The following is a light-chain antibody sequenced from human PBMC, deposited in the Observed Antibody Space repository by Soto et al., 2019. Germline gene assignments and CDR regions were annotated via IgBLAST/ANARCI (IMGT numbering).Light chain of an antibody. V-gene: IGKV1-5*01. CDR2: DAS. CDR1: QGISSW. J-gene: IGKJ2*01. Sequence: DIQMTQSPSTLSASVGDRVTITCRASQGISSWLAWYQQKPGRAPKLLIFDASNLESGVPSRFSGSGFGKEFTLTISSLQPDDFATYFCQQYFSYSTLYTFGQGTKLEIK. CDR3: QQYFSYSTLYT.